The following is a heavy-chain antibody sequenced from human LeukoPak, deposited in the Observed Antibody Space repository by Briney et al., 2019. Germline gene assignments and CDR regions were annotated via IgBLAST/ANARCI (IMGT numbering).Heavy chain of an antibody. CDR1: GFTFSDYY. CDR3: ARSYGWLPGGM. Sequence: GGSLRLSCAASGFTFSDYYMSWIRQAPGKGLEWVSYISSTSSYTNYADSVKGRFTISRDNAKNSLHLQTNSLRAEDTAVYYCARSYGWLPGGMWGQGTLVTASS. V-gene: IGHV3-11*03. D-gene: IGHD5-12*01. CDR2: ISSTSSYT. J-gene: IGHJ4*02.